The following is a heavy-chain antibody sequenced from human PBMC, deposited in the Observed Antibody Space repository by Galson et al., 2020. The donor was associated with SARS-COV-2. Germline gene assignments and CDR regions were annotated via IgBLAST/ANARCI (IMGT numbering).Heavy chain of an antibody. CDR3: ARGPRMSSGRYLFDY. CDR1: GVTISSSGYS. V-gene: IGHV4-30-4*07. D-gene: IGHD6-25*01. Sequence: SETLSLTCAVSGVTISSSGYSWSWIRPPPGKGLEYIGYIYYSGSTYYTPSLKSRVSISVDTSKNKVSLQLSSVTAADTAVYYCARGPRMSSGRYLFDYWGQGTLVTVSS. CDR2: IYYSGST. J-gene: IGHJ4*02.